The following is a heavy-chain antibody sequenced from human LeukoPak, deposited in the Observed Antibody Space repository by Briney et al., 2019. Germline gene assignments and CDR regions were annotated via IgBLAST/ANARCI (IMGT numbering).Heavy chain of an antibody. CDR2: IRGSGDTA. D-gene: IGHD6-6*01. CDR3: AKVTWESRPPDCNS. CDR1: EFTFSSYG. J-gene: IGHJ4*02. Sequence: GGSLRLSCEASEFTFSSYGMHWVRQAPGKGLEWVSAIRGSGDTALYADSVKGRFTISRDNFKNIVYLEMNSLRAEDTATYYCAKVTWESRPPDCNSWGPGTLVTVSS. V-gene: IGHV3-23*01.